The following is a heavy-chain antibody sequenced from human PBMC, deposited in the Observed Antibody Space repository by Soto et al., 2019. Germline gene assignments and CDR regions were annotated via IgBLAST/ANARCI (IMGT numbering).Heavy chain of an antibody. CDR3: ARGRASGSYYLLDY. D-gene: IGHD3-10*01. CDR1: GDTFTTCD. V-gene: IGHV1-8*01. Sequence: ASVKVSCKASGDTFTTCDINWVRQATGHGLEWMGWINPNSGNIGYAQRFQGRVTMTRDTAIRTAYMEVSSLRSDDTAVYYCARGRASGSYYLLDYWGQGTLVTVSS. J-gene: IGHJ4*02. CDR2: INPNSGNI.